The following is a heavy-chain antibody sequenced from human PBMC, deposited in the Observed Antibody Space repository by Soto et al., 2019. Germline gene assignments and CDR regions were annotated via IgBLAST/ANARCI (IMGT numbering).Heavy chain of an antibody. Sequence: QVQLVQSGAEVKKPGASVKVSCKASGYTFTRYGISWVRQAHGQGLAWMGWISAYNGNTNYAQKLNGRVTTTTDTSTRTDYIALRTLRANDKAVYYSARGTTVEPGNNWGQGALGSVS. D-gene: IGHD4-17*01. CDR2: ISAYNGNT. V-gene: IGHV1-18*01. CDR1: GYTFTRYG. J-gene: IGHJ4*02. CDR3: ARGTTVEPGNN.